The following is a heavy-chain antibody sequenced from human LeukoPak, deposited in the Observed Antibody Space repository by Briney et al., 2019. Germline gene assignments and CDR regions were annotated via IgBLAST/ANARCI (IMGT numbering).Heavy chain of an antibody. Sequence: PGRSLRLSCAASGFTFSSYGMHWVRQAPGKGLEWVAVIWYDGSNKYYADSVKGRFTISRDNSKNTLYLQMNSLRAEDTAVYYCARDRSYYYDSSGYYFGYWGQGTLVTVSS. D-gene: IGHD3-22*01. CDR3: ARDRSYYYDSSGYYFGY. CDR2: IWYDGSNK. J-gene: IGHJ4*02. CDR1: GFTFSSYG. V-gene: IGHV3-33*01.